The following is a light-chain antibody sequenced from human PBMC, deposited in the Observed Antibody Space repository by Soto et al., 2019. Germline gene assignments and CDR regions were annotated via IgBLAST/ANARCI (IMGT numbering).Light chain of an antibody. CDR2: GAS. Sequence: EIVLTQSPGTLSLTPGERATLSCRASQSVSSGYLVWYQQKPGQAPRLLIYGASSRATGIPDRFSGSGSGTDFTLTISRLEPEDFAVYYCQQYGSSPRVTCGQGTRLE. J-gene: IGKJ5*01. V-gene: IGKV3-20*01. CDR3: QQYGSSPRVT. CDR1: QSVSSGY.